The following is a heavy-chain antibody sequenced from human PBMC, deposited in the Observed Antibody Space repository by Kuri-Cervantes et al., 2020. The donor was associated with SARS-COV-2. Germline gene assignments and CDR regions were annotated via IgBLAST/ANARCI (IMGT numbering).Heavy chain of an antibody. CDR3: ARGYEARYSSSWYLDY. D-gene: IGHD6-13*01. CDR1: GFTVSSNY. Sequence: GESLKISCAASGFTVSSNYMSWVRQAPRKGLEWVSIIYGGGSTYYADSVKGRFTISRDNSKNTLYPQMNSLRAEDTAVYYFARGYEARYSSSWYLDYWGQGTLVTVSS. V-gene: IGHV3-53*01. J-gene: IGHJ4*02. CDR2: IYGGGST.